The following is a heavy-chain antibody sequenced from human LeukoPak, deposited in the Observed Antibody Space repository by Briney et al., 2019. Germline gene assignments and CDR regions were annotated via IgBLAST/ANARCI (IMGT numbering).Heavy chain of an antibody. J-gene: IGHJ4*02. Sequence: PSQTLSLTCTVSGGSISSGDYYWSWIRQPPGKGLEWIGYIYYSGSTYYNLSLKSRVTISVDTSKNQFSLKLSSVTAADTAVYYCARDTRIAAAGLFDYWGQGTLVTVSS. CDR3: ARDTRIAAAGLFDY. D-gene: IGHD6-13*01. V-gene: IGHV4-30-4*01. CDR1: GGSISSGDYY. CDR2: IYYSGST.